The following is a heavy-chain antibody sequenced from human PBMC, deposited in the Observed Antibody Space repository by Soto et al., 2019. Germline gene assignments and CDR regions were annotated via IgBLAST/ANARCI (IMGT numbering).Heavy chain of an antibody. J-gene: IGHJ4*02. D-gene: IGHD3-22*01. CDR3: ARASPYYYDSSGYPLDY. CDR2: IYHSGST. CDR1: GGSISSGGYS. Sequence: SETLSLTCAVSGGSISSGGYSWGWIRQPPGKGLEWIGYIYHSGSTYYNPSLKSRVTISVDRSKNQFSLKLSSVTAADTAVYYCARASPYYYDSSGYPLDYWGQGTLVTSPQ. V-gene: IGHV4-30-2*01.